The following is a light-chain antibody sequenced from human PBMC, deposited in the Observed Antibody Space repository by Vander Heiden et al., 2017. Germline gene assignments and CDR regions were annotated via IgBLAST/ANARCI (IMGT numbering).Light chain of an antibody. CDR1: TGAVTSGHY. J-gene: IGLJ1*01. Sequence: QAVVTQEPSLTVSPGGTVTLTCGSSTGAVTSGHYPYWFQQKPGQAPRTLIYDTSNKQSWTPARFSGSLLGGKAALTLSGAQPEDEAEYFCILSYRGVYVSGTGTKVTVL. CDR3: ILSYRGVYV. CDR2: DTS. V-gene: IGLV7-46*01.